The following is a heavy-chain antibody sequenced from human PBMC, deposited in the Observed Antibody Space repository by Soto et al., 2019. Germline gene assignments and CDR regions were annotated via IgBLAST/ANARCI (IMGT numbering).Heavy chain of an antibody. J-gene: IGHJ4*02. D-gene: IGHD5-12*01. CDR3: GRGGGRDGYNSYFDY. Sequence: LSLTCSVSGGSISSGDYYWNWIRQPPGKGLEWIGYIYYGGSTDCNPSLKSRVIISVDKSKNQFSLRLSSVTAADTAVYYCGRGGGRDGYNSYFDYWGQGTLVTVSS. CDR2: IYYGGST. CDR1: GGSISSGDYY. V-gene: IGHV4-30-4*01.